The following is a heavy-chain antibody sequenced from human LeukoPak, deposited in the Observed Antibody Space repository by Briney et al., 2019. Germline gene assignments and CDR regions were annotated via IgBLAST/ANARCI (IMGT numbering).Heavy chain of an antibody. CDR3: AKDLGDIVVVPAAGYFDY. CDR2: ISYDGSNK. CDR1: GFTLSDYS. D-gene: IGHD2-2*01. V-gene: IGHV3-30*18. J-gene: IGHJ4*02. Sequence: GGSLRLSCAASGFTLSDYSMHWVRQAPGKGLEWVAVISYDGSNKYYADSVKGRFTISRDNSKNTLYLQMNSLRAEDTAVYYCAKDLGDIVVVPAAGYFDYWGQGTLVAVSS.